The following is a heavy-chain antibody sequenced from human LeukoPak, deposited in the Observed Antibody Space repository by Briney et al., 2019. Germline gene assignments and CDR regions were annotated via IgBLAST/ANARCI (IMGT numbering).Heavy chain of an antibody. Sequence: PSETLSLTCTVSGGSISSYYWSWIRQPPGKGLEWIGYIYYSGSTSYNPSLKSRVTISVDMSKNQFSLKLSSVTAADTAVYYCAGGAADFWSGTLTRFDPWGQGTLVTVSS. CDR1: GGSISSYY. CDR2: IYYSGST. CDR3: AGGAADFWSGTLTRFDP. J-gene: IGHJ5*02. D-gene: IGHD3-3*01. V-gene: IGHV4-59*01.